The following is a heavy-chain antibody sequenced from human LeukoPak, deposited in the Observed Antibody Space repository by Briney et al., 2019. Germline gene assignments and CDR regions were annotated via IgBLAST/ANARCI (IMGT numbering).Heavy chain of an antibody. CDR2: ITNDGSST. V-gene: IGHV3-74*01. Sequence: GGSLRLSCAASGLTFSSHWMHWVRHAPGKGLVWVSRITNDGSSTTYADSVKGRFTISRDNAKNSLHLQMNSLRAEDTAVYYCAKNYYDSSGLFDYWGQGTLVIVSS. CDR3: AKNYYDSSGLFDY. CDR1: GLTFSSHW. J-gene: IGHJ4*02. D-gene: IGHD3-22*01.